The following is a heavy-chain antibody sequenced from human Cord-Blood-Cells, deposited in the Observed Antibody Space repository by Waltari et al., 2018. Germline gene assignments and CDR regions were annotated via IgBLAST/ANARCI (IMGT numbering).Heavy chain of an antibody. V-gene: IGHV4-34*01. J-gene: IGHJ5*02. CDR2: INHSGST. CDR3: ARGRRSSSSYNWFDP. D-gene: IGHD6-6*01. CDR1: GGSFSGYY. Sequence: QVQLQQWGAGLLKPSETLSLTCAVYGGSFSGYYWSWIRQPPGKGLEWIGEINHSGSTNYNPSLKGRVTISVDTSKNQFSLKLGSVTAADTAVYYCARGRRSSSSYNWFDPWGQGTLVTVSS.